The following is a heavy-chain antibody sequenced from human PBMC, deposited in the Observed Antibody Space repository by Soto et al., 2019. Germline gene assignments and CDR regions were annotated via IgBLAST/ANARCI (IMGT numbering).Heavy chain of an antibody. V-gene: IGHV1-18*01. CDR1: GYTFTRSG. J-gene: IGHJ6*02. Sequence: QVQLVQSGAEVKKPGASVKVSCKASGYTFTRSGISWVRQAPGQGLEWMGWISTYNGDTNYAQTFQGRVTMTTDTSTSKVYMELRSRRSDDNAVYYCASEGVAAYYYYGMDVWGQGTPVTVSS. CDR2: ISTYNGDT. CDR3: ASEGVAAYYYYGMDV. D-gene: IGHD5-12*01.